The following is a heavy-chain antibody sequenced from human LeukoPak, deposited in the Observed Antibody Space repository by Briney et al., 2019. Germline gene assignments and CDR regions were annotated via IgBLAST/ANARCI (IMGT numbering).Heavy chain of an antibody. J-gene: IGHJ4*02. V-gene: IGHV3-9*02. Sequence: PGRSLTLSCAVSGFTSDDNATHWVRRAPGKGLEWVSGISLNIAYITYGDSVKGRLTISRGNPTHSLYRQVNRLRAEDPAVYYCARELGGDYWVRGTLITVSA. CDR3: ARELGGDY. CDR1: GFTSDDNA. CDR2: ISLNIAYI. D-gene: IGHD7-27*01.